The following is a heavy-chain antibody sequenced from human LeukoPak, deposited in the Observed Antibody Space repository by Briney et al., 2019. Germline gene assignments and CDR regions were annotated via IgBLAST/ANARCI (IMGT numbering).Heavy chain of an antibody. Sequence: SETLSLTCTVSGGSISSYYWSWIRRPPGKGLEWIGYIYYSGSTNYNPSLKSRVTISVDTSKNQFSLKLSSETAADTAVYYCARGREGGYCSSTSCLFDYWGQGTLVTVSS. CDR3: ARGREGGYCSSTSCLFDY. J-gene: IGHJ4*02. D-gene: IGHD2-2*01. CDR1: GGSISSYY. V-gene: IGHV4-59*01. CDR2: IYYSGST.